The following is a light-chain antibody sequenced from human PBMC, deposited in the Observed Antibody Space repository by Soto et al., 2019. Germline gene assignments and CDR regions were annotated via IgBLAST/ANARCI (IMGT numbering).Light chain of an antibody. V-gene: IGKV3-11*01. CDR1: QNVSTY. CDR3: QHRSNWPRT. Sequence: EIVLTQSPATLSLYPGERANLSCRASQNVSTYLAWYQQKPGQAPRLLIYDASNRATGIPARFSGSGSGTDFTRTISSLEPEDCAVYYCQHRSNWPRTFGQGTKLEIK. J-gene: IGKJ2*01. CDR2: DAS.